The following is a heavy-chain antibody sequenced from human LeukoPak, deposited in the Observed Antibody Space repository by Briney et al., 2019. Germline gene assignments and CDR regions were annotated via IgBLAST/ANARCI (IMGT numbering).Heavy chain of an antibody. D-gene: IGHD2-15*01. J-gene: IGHJ4*02. CDR3: GRKAGDCGGGSCYSIDY. CDR2: IIPILGTA. Sequence: ASVKVSCKAFGGSFSSEAISWVRQAPGQGLEWMGGIIPILGTANYAQKFQGRVTITTDESTSTAYMEVSSLRSEDTAVYYCGRKAGDCGGGSCYSIDYWGQGTLVTVSS. CDR1: GGSFSSEA. V-gene: IGHV1-69*05.